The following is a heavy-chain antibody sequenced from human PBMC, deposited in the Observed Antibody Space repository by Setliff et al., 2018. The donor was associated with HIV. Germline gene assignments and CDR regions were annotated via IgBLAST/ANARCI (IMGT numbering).Heavy chain of an antibody. D-gene: IGHD5-18*01. Sequence: SETLSLTCTVSGGSISSGSYYWSWIRQPAGKGLEWIGHIYTSGSTNYNPSLKSRLTISVDTSENQFSLKLSSVTAADTAVYYCARGWGYSYALNWGQGTLVTVSS. CDR3: ARGWGYSYALN. CDR1: GGSISSGSYY. V-gene: IGHV4-61*09. J-gene: IGHJ1*01. CDR2: IYTSGST.